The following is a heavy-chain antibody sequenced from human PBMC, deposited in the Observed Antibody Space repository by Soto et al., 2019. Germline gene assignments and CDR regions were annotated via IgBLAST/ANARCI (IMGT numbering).Heavy chain of an antibody. CDR3: AKGYLPYQPLLYHDAFDI. CDR2: ISWNSGSI. CDR1: GFTFDDYA. V-gene: IGHV3-9*01. J-gene: IGHJ3*02. Sequence: QPGGSLRLSCAASGFTFDDYAMHWVRQAPGKGLEWVSGISWNSGSIGYADSVKGRFTISRDNAKNSLYLQMNSLRAEDTALYYCAKGYLPYQPLLYHDAFDIWGQWTMVTVSS. D-gene: IGHD2-2*02.